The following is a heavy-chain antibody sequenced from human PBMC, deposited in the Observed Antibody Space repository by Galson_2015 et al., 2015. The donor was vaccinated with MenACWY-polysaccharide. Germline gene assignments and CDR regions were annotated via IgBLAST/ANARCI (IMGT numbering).Heavy chain of an antibody. V-gene: IGHV3-23*01. CDR2: ISGTTGGT. J-gene: IGHJ4*02. Sequence: SLRLSCAASGFTFNSYGMSWVRQAPGKGLDWVSTISGTTGGTYYADSVKGRFTISRDNAKNTLFLQMNSLRAEDTAVYYCAKGDDLWSGLDFWGQGTQVTVSS. CDR1: GFTFNSYG. D-gene: IGHD3-3*01. CDR3: AKGDDLWSGLDF.